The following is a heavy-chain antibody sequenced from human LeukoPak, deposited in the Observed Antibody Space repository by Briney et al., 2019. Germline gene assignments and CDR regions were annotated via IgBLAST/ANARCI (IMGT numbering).Heavy chain of an antibody. CDR2: FSYTGST. V-gene: IGHV4-30-4*01. Sequence: PSQTLSLTCTVSGGSISSGEYYWSWIRQPPGKGLEWIGYFSYTGSTYYNPSVKSRVSISVDTSKNQFSLKLTSVTAADTAVYYCARGSDNYDSSSPFDYWGQGTLVTVSS. CDR3: ARGSDNYDSSSPFDY. CDR1: GGSISSGEYY. D-gene: IGHD3-22*01. J-gene: IGHJ4*02.